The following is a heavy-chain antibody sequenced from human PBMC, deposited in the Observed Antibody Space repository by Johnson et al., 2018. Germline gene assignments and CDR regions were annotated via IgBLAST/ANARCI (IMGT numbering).Heavy chain of an antibody. CDR2: LKQDGSEM. CDR3: TNIDTSGRGAYFQY. V-gene: IGHV3-7*01. D-gene: IGHD3-22*01. J-gene: IGHJ1*01. CDR1: GFTYSRYW. Sequence: VQLVEAGGGLVQPGGSLRLCCAASGFTYSRYWMRWVRQAPGKGLAWVANLKQDGSEMSYVDAVKGRFTISRDSAKSALYLQMNSLRAEDTAVYYCTNIDTSGRGAYFQYWGQGTLVTVSS.